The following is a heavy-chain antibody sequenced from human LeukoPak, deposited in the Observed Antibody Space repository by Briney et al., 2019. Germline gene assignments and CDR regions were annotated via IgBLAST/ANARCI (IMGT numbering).Heavy chain of an antibody. J-gene: IGHJ6*02. CDR3: ARGGGLDV. V-gene: IGHV3-23*01. CDR1: GFTFSSYA. D-gene: IGHD3-16*01. CDR2: ISGSGGST. Sequence: QTGGSLRLSCAASGFTFSSYAMSWVRQAPGKGLGWVSAISGSGGSTYYADSVKGRFTISRDNAKNSLYLQMSNLRAEDTAVYFCARGGGLDVWGQGATVTVSS.